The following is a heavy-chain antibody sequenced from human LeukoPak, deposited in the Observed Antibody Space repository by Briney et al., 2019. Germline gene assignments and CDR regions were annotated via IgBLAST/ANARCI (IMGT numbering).Heavy chain of an antibody. V-gene: IGHV1-69*05. Sequence: GASVKVSCKASGYTFTSYDINWVRQAPGQGLEWMGGIIPIFGTANYAQKFQGRVTITTDESTSTAYMELSSLRAEDTAVYYCARDRPQFDYWGQGTLVTVSS. CDR1: GYTFTSYD. J-gene: IGHJ4*02. CDR2: IIPIFGTA. CDR3: ARDRPQFDY.